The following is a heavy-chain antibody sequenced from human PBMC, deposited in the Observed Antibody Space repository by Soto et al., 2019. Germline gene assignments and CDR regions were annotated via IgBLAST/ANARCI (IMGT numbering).Heavy chain of an antibody. CDR3: ARPIYSGYEVIEGRGFDI. Sequence: PAESQKVSFNVSSFTTAHYGSASLRQMPRQVLEYLGIIFPSDSETKYSPSFQGQVTISSDASISAIYLHLSSLRASDTGMYYCARPIYSGYEVIEGRGFDIWGQGIMVTVS. CDR2: IFPSDSET. CDR1: SFTTAHYG. D-gene: IGHD5-12*01. J-gene: IGHJ3*02. V-gene: IGHV5-51*01.